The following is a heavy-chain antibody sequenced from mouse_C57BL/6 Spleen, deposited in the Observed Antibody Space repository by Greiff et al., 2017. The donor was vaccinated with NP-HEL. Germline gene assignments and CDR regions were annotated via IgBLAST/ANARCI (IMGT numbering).Heavy chain of an antibody. J-gene: IGHJ3*01. V-gene: IGHV1-80*01. CDR1: GYAFSSYW. D-gene: IGHD2-4*01. Sequence: VQLQQSGAELVKPGASVKISCKASGYAFSSYWMNWVKQRPGKGLEWIGQIYPGDGDTNYNGKFKGKATLTADTSSSTAYMQLSSLTSEDSAVYCCAREGEAPDEYEGAWFAYWGQGTLVTVSA. CDR3: AREGEAPDEYEGAWFAY. CDR2: IYPGDGDT.